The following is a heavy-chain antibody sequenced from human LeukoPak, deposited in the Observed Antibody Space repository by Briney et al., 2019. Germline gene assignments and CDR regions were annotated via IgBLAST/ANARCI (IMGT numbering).Heavy chain of an antibody. V-gene: IGHV3-48*03. CDR2: ISSSGSTI. CDR3: ARGYSGYDGFDP. Sequence: GGSLRLSCAASGFTFSSYEMNWVRQAPGKGLEWVSYISSSGSTIYYADSVKGRFTISRDNAKNSLYLQMNSLRAEDTGVYYCARGYSGYDGFDPWSQGTLVTVSS. J-gene: IGHJ5*02. D-gene: IGHD5-12*01. CDR1: GFTFSSYE.